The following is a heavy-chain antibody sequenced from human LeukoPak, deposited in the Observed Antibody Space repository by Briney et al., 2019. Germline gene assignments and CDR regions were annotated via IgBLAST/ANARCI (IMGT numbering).Heavy chain of an antibody. Sequence: GGSLRLSCAASGFTFSSYGMHWVRQAPGKGLEWVAFIRYDGSNKYYADSVKGRFTISRDNSKNTLYLQMNSLRAEDTAMYYCAKWKDYYDSSGYYGVYYYYMDVWGKGTTVTVSS. V-gene: IGHV3-30*02. D-gene: IGHD3-22*01. CDR2: IRYDGSNK. CDR3: AKWKDYYDSSGYYGVYYYYMDV. J-gene: IGHJ6*03. CDR1: GFTFSSYG.